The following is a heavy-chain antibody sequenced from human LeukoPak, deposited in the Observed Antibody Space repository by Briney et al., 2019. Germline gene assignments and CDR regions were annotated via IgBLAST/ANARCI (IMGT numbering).Heavy chain of an antibody. J-gene: IGHJ4*02. Sequence: SETLSLTCTVSGGSISSYYWSWIRQPPGKGLEWIGYIYYSGSTNYNPSLKSRVTISVDTSKNQFSLKLSSVTAADTAVYYCARGVTASYWGQGTLVTVSS. V-gene: IGHV4-59*08. CDR3: ARGVTASY. CDR2: IYYSGST. CDR1: GGSISSYY. D-gene: IGHD2-21*02.